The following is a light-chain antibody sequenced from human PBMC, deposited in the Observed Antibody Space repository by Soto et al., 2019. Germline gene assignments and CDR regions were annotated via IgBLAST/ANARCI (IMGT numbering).Light chain of an antibody. CDR3: CSYAGNYFYV. CDR2: DVT. J-gene: IGLJ1*01. CDR1: SSDVGGYNY. V-gene: IGLV2-11*01. Sequence: QSALTQPRSVSGSPGQSVAISCTGTSSDVGGYNYVSWYQQHPGKAPKPMIYDVTKRPSGVPDRFSGSKSGNTASLTISGLQAEDEADYYCCSYAGNYFYVFGTGTKVTVL.